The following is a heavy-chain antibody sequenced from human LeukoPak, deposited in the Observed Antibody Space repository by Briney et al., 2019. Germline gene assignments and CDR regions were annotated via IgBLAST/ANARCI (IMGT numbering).Heavy chain of an antibody. D-gene: IGHD5-12*01. CDR2: ISGRTGGT. V-gene: IGHV3-23*01. CDR3: AKCGNSGCHLIDY. CDR1: GFTFTTNA. Sequence: PGGSLRLSCAASGFTFTTNAMSWVRQAPGKGLEWVSAISGRTGGTYYADSVKGRFTISRDNFKSTLYLQMDSLRAEDTAVYYCAKCGNSGCHLIDYWGQGTLVTVSS. J-gene: IGHJ4*02.